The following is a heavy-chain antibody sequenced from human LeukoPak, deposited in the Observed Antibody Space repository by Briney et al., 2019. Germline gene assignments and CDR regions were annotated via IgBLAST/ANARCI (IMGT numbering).Heavy chain of an antibody. Sequence: QTGGSLRLSCAASGFTASSNYMSWVRQAPGKGLEWVSVIYSGGSTYYADSVKGRFTISRDNSKNTLYLQMNSLRAEDTAVYYCAREASAAGTPYFDYWGQGTLVTVSS. D-gene: IGHD6-13*01. V-gene: IGHV3-53*01. J-gene: IGHJ4*02. CDR2: IYSGGST. CDR1: GFTASSNY. CDR3: AREASAAGTPYFDY.